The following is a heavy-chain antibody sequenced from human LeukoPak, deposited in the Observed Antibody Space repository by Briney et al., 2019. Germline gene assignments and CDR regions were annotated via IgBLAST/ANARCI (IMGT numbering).Heavy chain of an antibody. CDR1: GFTFSSYD. J-gene: IGHJ3*02. V-gene: IGHV3-23*01. CDR2: ISGSGGST. Sequence: GGSLRLSCTASGFTFSSYDSRWVRQAPGKGLEWVSAISGSGGSTYYADSVKGRFTISRDNSKNTLYLQMNSLRAEDTAVYYCAKDLSIYAIDIWGHGTMVTVSS. D-gene: IGHD3-3*01. CDR3: AKDLSIYAIDI.